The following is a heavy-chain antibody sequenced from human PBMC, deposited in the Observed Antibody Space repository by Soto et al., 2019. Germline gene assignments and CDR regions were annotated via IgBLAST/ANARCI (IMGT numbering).Heavy chain of an antibody. CDR2: IYHSGST. CDR3: ATTWDSSTLDY. Sequence: PSETLSLTCAVSGYSISRGYYWGWIRQPPGKGLEWIGSIYHSGSTYYNPSLKSRVTISVDTSKNQFSLKLSSVTAADTAVDYCATTWDSSTLDYWVQGTLGTVSS. CDR1: GYSISRGYY. D-gene: IGHD3-3*01. J-gene: IGHJ4*02. V-gene: IGHV4-38-2*01.